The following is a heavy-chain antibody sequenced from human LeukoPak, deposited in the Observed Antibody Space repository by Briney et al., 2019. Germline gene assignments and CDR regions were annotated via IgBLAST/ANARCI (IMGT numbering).Heavy chain of an antibody. CDR2: ISGSGGST. Sequence: PGGSLRLSCAASGFTFSSYAMSWVRQAPGKGLEWVSAISGSGGSTYYADSVKGRFTIFRDNSKNTLYLQMNSLRAEDTAVYYCAKEGVRWNYVGYFDYWGQGTLVTVSS. V-gene: IGHV3-23*01. D-gene: IGHD1-7*01. J-gene: IGHJ4*02. CDR3: AKEGVRWNYVGYFDY. CDR1: GFTFSSYA.